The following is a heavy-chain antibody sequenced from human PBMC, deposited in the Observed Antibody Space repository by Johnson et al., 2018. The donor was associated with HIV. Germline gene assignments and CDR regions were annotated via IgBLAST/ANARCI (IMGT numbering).Heavy chain of an antibody. V-gene: IGHV3-30*03. CDR3: ARGGVVHDAFDM. D-gene: IGHD2-2*01. Sequence: QVQLVESGGGVVQPGGSLRLSCAASGFTFSSFGMHWVRQAPAKGLEWVAFISYDGKNKDYADPVKGRFTLSRDNSKNTLYLQLSSLRTEDTAVFYCARGGVVHDAFDMWGQGTMVTVSS. J-gene: IGHJ3*02. CDR2: ISYDGKNK. CDR1: GFTFSSFG.